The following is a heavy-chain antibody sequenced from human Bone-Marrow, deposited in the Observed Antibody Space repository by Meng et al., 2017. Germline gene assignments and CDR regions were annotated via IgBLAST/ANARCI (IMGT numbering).Heavy chain of an antibody. Sequence: GESLKISCAASGFTFSTYAMHWVRQAPGKGLEWGGVISYDGSKKYYADSVKGRFTISRDNSKNTLYLQMNSLRVEDTAVYYCARDRGIVGATGGGMDVWGQGTTVTVSS. D-gene: IGHD1-26*01. J-gene: IGHJ6*02. CDR2: ISYDGSKK. V-gene: IGHV3-30*04. CDR1: GFTFSTYA. CDR3: ARDRGIVGATGGGMDV.